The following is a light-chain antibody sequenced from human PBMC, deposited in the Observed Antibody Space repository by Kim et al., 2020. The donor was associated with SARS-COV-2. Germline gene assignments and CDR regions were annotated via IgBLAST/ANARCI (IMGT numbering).Light chain of an antibody. CDR2: YVS. CDR1: QSVRRNF. J-gene: IGKJ2*01. V-gene: IGKV3-20*01. CDR3: QQYDSSPYT. Sequence: EIVLTQSPGTLSLSPGERATLSCRASQSVRRNFLAWYQQIPGQSPRLLIYYVSTRATGIPDRFSGSGSGTDFTLTISRLQPEDFAVYYCQQYDSSPYTFGQGTKLEI.